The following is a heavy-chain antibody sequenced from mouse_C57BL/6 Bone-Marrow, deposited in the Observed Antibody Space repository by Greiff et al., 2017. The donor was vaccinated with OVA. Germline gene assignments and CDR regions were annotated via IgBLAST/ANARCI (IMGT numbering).Heavy chain of an antibody. Sequence: VQLQQSGPELVKPGASVKISCKASGYTFTDYYMNWVKQSHGKSLEWIGDINPNNGGTSYNQKFKGKATLTVDKSSSTAYMELRSLTSEDSAVYYCARLLRGGNYYFDYWGQGTTLTVSS. CDR2: INPNNGGT. CDR1: GYTFTDYY. J-gene: IGHJ2*01. CDR3: ARLLRGGNYYFDY. V-gene: IGHV1-26*01. D-gene: IGHD1-1*01.